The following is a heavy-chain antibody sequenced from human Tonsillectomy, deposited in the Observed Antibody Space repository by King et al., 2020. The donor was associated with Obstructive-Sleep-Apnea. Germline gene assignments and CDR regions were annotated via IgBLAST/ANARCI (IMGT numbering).Heavy chain of an antibody. Sequence: VQLVESGGGLVKPGGSLTVSCAASGFSFSDHYMNWIRQAPGKGLEWVAYISRSGANIYYADSVKGRFTISRDNAKNSLFLQMNNLRADDTAVYYCARDPPGRFYDSGNHSEEGQDPGDHWGLGTLVTVSS. CDR3: ARDPPGRFYDSGNHSEEGQDPGDH. V-gene: IGHV3-11*01. D-gene: IGHD3-10*01. CDR1: GFSFSDHY. CDR2: ISRSGANI. J-gene: IGHJ4*02.